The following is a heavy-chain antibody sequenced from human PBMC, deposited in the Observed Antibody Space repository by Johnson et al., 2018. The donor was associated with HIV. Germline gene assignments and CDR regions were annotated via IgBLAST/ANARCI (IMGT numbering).Heavy chain of an antibody. Sequence: QVQLVESGGGVVRPGGSLRLSCAASGFTFSDYYMSWIRQAPGKGLEWVSYISSSGSTIYYADSVKGRFTISRDNAKNSLYLQMNSLRAEDTAVYYCARDRRNRQWQRLDAFDIWGQGTMVIVSS. D-gene: IGHD6-19*01. CDR3: ARDRRNRQWQRLDAFDI. CDR1: GFTFSDYY. CDR2: ISSSGSTI. J-gene: IGHJ3*02. V-gene: IGHV3-11*04.